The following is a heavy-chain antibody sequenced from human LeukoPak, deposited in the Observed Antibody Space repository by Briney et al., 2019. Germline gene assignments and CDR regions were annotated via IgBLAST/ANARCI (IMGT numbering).Heavy chain of an antibody. CDR3: ARVRRYSSSGLDY. J-gene: IGHJ4*02. D-gene: IGHD6-6*01. Sequence: SETLSLTCAVYGGSFSGYYWSWIRQPPGKGLEWIGEINHSGSTNYNPSLKSRVTISVDTSKNQFSLKLSSVTAADTAVYYCARVRRYSSSGLDYWGQGTLVTVSS. V-gene: IGHV4-34*01. CDR2: INHSGST. CDR1: GGSFSGYY.